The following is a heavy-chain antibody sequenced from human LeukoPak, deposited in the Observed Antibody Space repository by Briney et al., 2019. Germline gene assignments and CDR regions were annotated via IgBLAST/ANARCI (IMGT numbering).Heavy chain of an antibody. Sequence: GGSLRLSCAASGFTFSSYAMSWVRQAPGKGLEWVSSITSSGGSTYYAGSVKGQFTISRDNSKNTVYLQMNSLRAEDTAVYYCAKDRPDYYDSSGHYYRRNGDYWGQGTLVTVSS. CDR2: ITSSGGST. CDR3: AKDRPDYYDSSGHYYRRNGDY. J-gene: IGHJ4*02. D-gene: IGHD3-22*01. CDR1: GFTFSSYA. V-gene: IGHV3-23*01.